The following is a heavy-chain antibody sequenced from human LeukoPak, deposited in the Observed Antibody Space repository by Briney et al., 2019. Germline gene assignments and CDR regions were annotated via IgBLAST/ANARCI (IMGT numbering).Heavy chain of an antibody. V-gene: IGHV4-34*01. D-gene: IGHD6-13*01. Sequence: SETLSLTCAVYGGSFSGYYWSWIRQPPGKGLEWIGEINHSGSTNYNPSLKSRVTISVDTSKNQFSLKLSSVTAADTAVYYCAAGYSSSWSSDLDYWGQGTLVTASS. CDR1: GGSFSGYY. J-gene: IGHJ4*02. CDR2: INHSGST. CDR3: AAGYSSSWSSDLDY.